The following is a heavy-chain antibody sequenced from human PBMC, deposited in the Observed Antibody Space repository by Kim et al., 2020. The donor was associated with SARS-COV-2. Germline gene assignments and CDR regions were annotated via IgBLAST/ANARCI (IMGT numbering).Heavy chain of an antibody. CDR1: GFTFSSYS. V-gene: IGHV3-21*01. D-gene: IGHD1-26*01. CDR3: ARGPPYSGSSVFDY. CDR2: ISSSSSYI. J-gene: IGHJ4*02. Sequence: GGSLRLSCAAYGFTFSSYSMNWVRQAPGKGLEWVSSISSSSSYIYYADSVKGRFTISRDNAKNSLYLQMNSLRAEDTAVYYCARGPPYSGSSVFDYRGQGTLVTVSS.